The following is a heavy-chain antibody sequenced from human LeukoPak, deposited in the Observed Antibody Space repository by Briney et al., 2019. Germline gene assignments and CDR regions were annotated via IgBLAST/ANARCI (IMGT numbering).Heavy chain of an antibody. CDR2: IIPILGIA. D-gene: IGHD6-19*01. CDR3: ARVDAAVAGFDY. CDR1: GGTFNNYA. Sequence: PEASVKVSCKASGGTFNNYAISWVRQAPGQGLEWMGRIIPILGIANYAQKFQGRVTITADKSTSTAYMELSSLRSEDTAVYYCARVDAAVAGFDYWGQGTLVTVSS. J-gene: IGHJ4*02. V-gene: IGHV1-69*04.